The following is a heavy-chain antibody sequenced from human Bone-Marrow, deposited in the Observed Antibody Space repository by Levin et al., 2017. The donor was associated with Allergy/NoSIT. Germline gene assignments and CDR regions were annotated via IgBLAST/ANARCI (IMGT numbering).Heavy chain of an antibody. V-gene: IGHV4-59*01. D-gene: IGHD1-26*01. CDR1: GGYISSYY. CDR3: ARGGSFGSNDH. Sequence: SETLSLTCSVSGGYISSYYWSWIRQPPGKGLEWIGSFHNGARTNDNPSLKSRVSISVDTSKNEFSLRLTSVSAADTAVYYCARGGSFGSNDHWGQGTLVTVSS. J-gene: IGHJ4*02. CDR2: FHNGART.